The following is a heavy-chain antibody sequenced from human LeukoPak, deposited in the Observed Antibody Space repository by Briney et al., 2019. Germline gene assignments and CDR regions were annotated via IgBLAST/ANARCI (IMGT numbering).Heavy chain of an antibody. D-gene: IGHD3-10*01. V-gene: IGHV4-4*02. CDR1: GGSLSSSNW. CDR3: ARDNGYGSGSYYNEIYFDY. Sequence: SETLSLTCAVSGGSLSSSNWWSWVRQPPGQGMEWIGEIYHSGSTNYNPSLKSRVTISVDKSKNQFSLKLSSVTAADTAVYYCARDNGYGSGSYYNEIYFDYWGQGTLVTVSS. J-gene: IGHJ4*02. CDR2: IYHSGST.